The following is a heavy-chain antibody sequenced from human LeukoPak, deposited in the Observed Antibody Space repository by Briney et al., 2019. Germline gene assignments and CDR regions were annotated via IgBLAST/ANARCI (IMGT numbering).Heavy chain of an antibody. CDR3: ARDGGDGGNDSPDY. V-gene: IGHV3-33*01. J-gene: IGHJ4*02. Sequence: GGSPRLSCAASGFTFSSYGMHWVRQAPGKGLEWVAVIWYDGSNKYYADSVKGRFTISRDNSKNTLYLQMNSLRAEDTAVYYCARDGGDGGNDSPDYWGQGTLVTVSS. D-gene: IGHD4-23*01. CDR1: GFTFSSYG. CDR2: IWYDGSNK.